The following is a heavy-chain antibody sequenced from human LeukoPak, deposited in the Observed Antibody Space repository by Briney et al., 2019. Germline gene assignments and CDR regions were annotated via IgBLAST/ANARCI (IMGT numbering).Heavy chain of an antibody. D-gene: IGHD2-2*01. CDR3: AKDYDVVPGAAPEFDP. V-gene: IGHV3-30*02. Sequence: GRSLSLSYAPSGFTFRTYGMHWVRQSAGQGLEGVAFMRDAVSKICYADSVKGRFTISRDNSKNTLYLQMNSLRAEDTAVYDCAKDYDVVPGAAPEFDPWGQGTLVTVSA. J-gene: IGHJ5*02. CDR1: GFTFRTYG. CDR2: MRDAVSKI.